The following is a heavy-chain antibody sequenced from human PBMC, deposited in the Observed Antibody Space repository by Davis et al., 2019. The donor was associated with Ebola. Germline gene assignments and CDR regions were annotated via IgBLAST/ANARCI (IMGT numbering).Heavy chain of an antibody. V-gene: IGHV3-74*01. Sequence: GESLKIPCAASGFTFSSYWIHWVRQAPGKGLVWVSRINSDGSSTSYADSVKGRFTISRDNAKNTLYLQMNSLRAEDTAVYYCAKGQYSSSWLIYYGMDVWGQGTTVTVSS. J-gene: IGHJ6*02. D-gene: IGHD6-13*01. CDR2: INSDGSST. CDR3: AKGQYSSSWLIYYGMDV. CDR1: GFTFSSYW.